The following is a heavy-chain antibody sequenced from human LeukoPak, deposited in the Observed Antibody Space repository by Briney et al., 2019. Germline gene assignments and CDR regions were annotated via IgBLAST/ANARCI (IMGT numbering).Heavy chain of an antibody. V-gene: IGHV4-34*10. J-gene: IGHJ3*02. CDR2: ISHRGST. CDR3: AGYDFWSGYSSGAFDI. CDR1: GESFNGYY. Sequence: SETLSLTCAVYGESFNGYYWSWIRQPPGKGLEWIGEISHRGSTNYNPSLKSRVTMSVDTSKNQFSLKLSSVTAADTAVYYCAGYDFWSGYSSGAFDIWGQGTMVTVSS. D-gene: IGHD3-3*01.